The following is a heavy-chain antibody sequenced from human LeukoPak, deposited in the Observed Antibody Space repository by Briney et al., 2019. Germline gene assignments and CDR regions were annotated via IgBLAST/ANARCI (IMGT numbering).Heavy chain of an antibody. D-gene: IGHD2-21*02. CDR3: ARTVADCGGDCYVPYYYYYYMDV. Sequence: GGSLRLSCAASGFTFSDYYMSWIRQAPGKGLEWVSYISSSGSTIYYADSVKGRFTISRDNAKNSLYLQMNSLRAEDTAVYYCARTVADCGGDCYVPYYYYYYMDVWGKGTTVTVSS. CDR1: GFTFSDYY. CDR2: ISSSGSTI. J-gene: IGHJ6*03. V-gene: IGHV3-11*04.